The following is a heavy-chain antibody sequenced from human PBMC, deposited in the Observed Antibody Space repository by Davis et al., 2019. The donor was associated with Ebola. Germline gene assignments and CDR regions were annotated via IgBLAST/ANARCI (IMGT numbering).Heavy chain of an antibody. CDR2: IIPMLGLT. CDR1: GGTFSSDT. Sequence: SVKVSCKASGGTFSSDTISWVRQAPGQGLEWMGRIIPMLGLTNYAQKFRDRVTITADKSTSTAYLDLSSLRSEDTAVYYCARRHCTNGVCYFDYWGQGTLVTVSS. D-gene: IGHD2-8*01. CDR3: ARRHCTNGVCYFDY. V-gene: IGHV1-69*02. J-gene: IGHJ4*02.